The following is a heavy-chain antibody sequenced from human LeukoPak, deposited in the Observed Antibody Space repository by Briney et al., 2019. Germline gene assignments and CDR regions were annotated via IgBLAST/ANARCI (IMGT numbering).Heavy chain of an antibody. CDR2: ISYDGSNK. V-gene: IGHV3-30*03. CDR3: ARGEYYSDTSSYFDY. CDR1: GFTFSSCG. D-gene: IGHD3-22*01. Sequence: PGRSLRLSCAASGFTFSSCGMNWVRQAPGKGLEWVAVISYDGSNKYYADSVKGRFTISRDNSKNTLFVQMSSLRAEDTAVYYCARGEYYSDTSSYFDYWGQGTLVTVSS. J-gene: IGHJ4*02.